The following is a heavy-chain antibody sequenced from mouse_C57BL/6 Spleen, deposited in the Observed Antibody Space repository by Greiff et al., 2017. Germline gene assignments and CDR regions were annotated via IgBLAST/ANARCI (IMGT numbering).Heavy chain of an antibody. J-gene: IGHJ1*03. D-gene: IGHD1-1*01. CDR1: GFTFSSYA. CDR3: ARKEDYGSSDPWYFDV. Sequence: EVQRVESGGGLVKPGGSLKLSCAASGFTFSSYAMSWVRQTPEKRLEWVATISDGGSYTYYPDNVKGRFTISRDNAKNNLYLQMSHLKSEDTAMYYCARKEDYGSSDPWYFDVWGTGTTVTVSS. CDR2: ISDGGSYT. V-gene: IGHV5-4*01.